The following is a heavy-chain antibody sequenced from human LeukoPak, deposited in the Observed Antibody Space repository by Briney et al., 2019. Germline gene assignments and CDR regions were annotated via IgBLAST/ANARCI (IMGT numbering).Heavy chain of an antibody. CDR3: ARTFVDFWSGYYRRDWLDP. J-gene: IGHJ5*02. V-gene: IGHV1-8*03. CDR1: GYTFTSYD. CDR2: MSPNTGKT. Sequence: SVKVSCKASGYTFTSYDINWVRQATGQGLEWMGKMSPNTGKTGYAQKFQDRVTITSDTSINTVYMELSSLRSDDTAVYYCARTFVDFWSGYYRRDWLDPWGQGTLVTVSS. D-gene: IGHD3-3*01.